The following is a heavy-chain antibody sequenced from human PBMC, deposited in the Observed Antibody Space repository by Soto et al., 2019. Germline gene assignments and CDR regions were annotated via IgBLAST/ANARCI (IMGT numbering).Heavy chain of an antibody. CDR3: ARAPYDFWSGYYVNYFDY. D-gene: IGHD3-3*01. CDR2: ISAYNGNT. CDR1: GYTFTSYG. Sequence: ASVKVSCKASGYTFTSYGISWVRQAPGQGLEWMGWISAYNGNTNYAQKLQGRVTMTTDTSTSTAYMELRSLRSDDTAVYYCARAPYDFWSGYYVNYFDYWGQGTLVTVSS. V-gene: IGHV1-18*01. J-gene: IGHJ4*02.